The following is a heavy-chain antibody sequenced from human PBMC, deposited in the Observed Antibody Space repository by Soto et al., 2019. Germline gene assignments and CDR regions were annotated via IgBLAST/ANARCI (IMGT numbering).Heavy chain of an antibody. CDR2: ISDDGSRT. V-gene: IGHV3-23*01. CDR1: GFSFSTFE. J-gene: IGHJ5*01. D-gene: IGHD3-16*01. Sequence: EVQLLESGGGLVQPGGYLRLSCAASGFSFSTFEMSWVRQAPGRGLEWVSFISDDGSRTYYADAVKGRFTISRDNSKHTLYLQMNSLTAEDTAVYACVKGGWFDFWGQGTLVTVSS. CDR3: VKGGWFDF.